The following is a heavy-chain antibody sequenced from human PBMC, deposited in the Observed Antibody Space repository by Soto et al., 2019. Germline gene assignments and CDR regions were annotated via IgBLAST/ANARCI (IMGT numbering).Heavy chain of an antibody. V-gene: IGHV4-59*01. D-gene: IGHD5-12*01. J-gene: IGHJ5*02. CDR1: GDSISSSY. CDR2: IYYSGST. CDR3: ARGYDWFDP. Sequence: SETLSLTCSVSGDSISSSYWSWIRQPPGKGLEWIGYIYYSGSTNYNPSLKSRVTISLDTSKNQFSLKVSSVTAADTAVYYCARGYDWFDPWGQGTLVTVSS.